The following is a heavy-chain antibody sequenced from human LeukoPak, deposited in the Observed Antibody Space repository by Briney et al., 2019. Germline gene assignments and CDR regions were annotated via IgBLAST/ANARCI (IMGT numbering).Heavy chain of an antibody. J-gene: IGHJ4*02. CDR2: ISSSGMNI. D-gene: IGHD4-17*01. CDR1: GFTLIRNG. CDR3: ARVSRDYGDYLHYFDY. Sequence: PGGSLRLSFAASGFTLIRNGMNWVPQAPGKGLEWVSYISSSGMNIYHADSVKGRFHISRDNASNSVYLQMNSLRDEDTAVYYSARVSRDYGDYLHYFDYWGQGTLVTVSS. V-gene: IGHV3-48*02.